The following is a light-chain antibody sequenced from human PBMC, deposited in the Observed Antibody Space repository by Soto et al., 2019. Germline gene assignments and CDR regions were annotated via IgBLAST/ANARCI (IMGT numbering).Light chain of an antibody. CDR2: EVS. CDR1: RSDVGGYNY. CDR3: SSYTSSSTPV. J-gene: IGLJ2*01. Sequence: QSALTQPASVSGSPGQSITISCTGTRSDVGGYNYVSWYQQHPGKAPKLMIYEVSNRPSGVSNRFSGSKSGNTASLTISGLQAKDEADYYCSSYTSSSTPVFGGGTKLTVL. V-gene: IGLV2-14*01.